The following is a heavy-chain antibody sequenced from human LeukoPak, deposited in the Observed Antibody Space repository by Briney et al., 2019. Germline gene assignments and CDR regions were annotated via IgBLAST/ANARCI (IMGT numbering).Heavy chain of an antibody. CDR2: IYYSGST. V-gene: IGHV4-39*01. J-gene: IGHJ1*01. Sequence: SETLSLTCTVSGGSISSYYWGWIRQPPGKGLEWIGSIYYSGSTYYNPSLKSRVTISVDTSKNQFSLKLSSVTAADTAVYYCASPSGQQLVRWEYFQHWGQGTLVTVSS. D-gene: IGHD6-6*01. CDR1: GGSISSYY. CDR3: ASPSGQQLVRWEYFQH.